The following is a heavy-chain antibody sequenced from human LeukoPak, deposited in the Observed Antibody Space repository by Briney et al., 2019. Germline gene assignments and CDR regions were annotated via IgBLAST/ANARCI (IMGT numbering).Heavy chain of an antibody. CDR2: IPYDGSNK. Sequence: GGSLRLSCAASGFTFSSYAMHWVRQAPGKGLEWVAVIPYDGSNKYYADSVKGRFTISRDNSKNTLYLQMNSLRAEDTAVYYCARDGDYYDSSGYYYYFDYWGQGTLVTVSS. V-gene: IGHV3-30-3*01. D-gene: IGHD3-22*01. CDR1: GFTFSSYA. CDR3: ARDGDYYDSSGYYYYFDY. J-gene: IGHJ4*02.